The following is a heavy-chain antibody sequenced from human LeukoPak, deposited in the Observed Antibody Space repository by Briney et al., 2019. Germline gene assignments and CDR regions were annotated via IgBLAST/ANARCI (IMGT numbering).Heavy chain of an antibody. V-gene: IGHV4-38-2*02. CDR3: AREPLGVRGGGDY. J-gene: IGHJ4*02. CDR1: GSSISSNYY. CDR2: LYHSGNT. Sequence: PSETLSLTCTVSGSSISSNYYWDWIRQPPGQGLEWIGSLYHSGNTYYNPSLKSRVTISVDTSKNQFSLKLSSVTAADTAVYYCAREPLGVRGGGDYWGQGTLVTVSS. D-gene: IGHD3-10*01.